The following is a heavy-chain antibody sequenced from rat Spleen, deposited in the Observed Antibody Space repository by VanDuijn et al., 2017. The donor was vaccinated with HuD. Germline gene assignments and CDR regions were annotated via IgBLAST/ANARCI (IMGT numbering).Heavy chain of an antibody. J-gene: IGHJ4*01. CDR2: IWANGNT. CDR3: ARDPGNNPYFMDA. CDR1: GFSLSNYG. V-gene: IGHV2-13*01. Sequence: VQLKESGPGLVQPSLNLSLTCTVSGFSLSNYGVIWVRQPPGKGLEWMGIIWANGNTNYNSVLKSRLSIRRDTSKSQVFLKMNSLQTEDTATYYCARDPGNNPYFMDAWGQGVSVAVSS. D-gene: IGHD1-4*01.